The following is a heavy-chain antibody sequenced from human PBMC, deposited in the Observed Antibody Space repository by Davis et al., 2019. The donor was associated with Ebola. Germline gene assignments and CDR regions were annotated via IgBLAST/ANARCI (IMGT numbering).Heavy chain of an antibody. J-gene: IGHJ6*02. Sequence: GGSLRLSCAASGFTVSSNYMSWVRQAPGKGLEWVSVIYSGGSTYYADSVKGRFTISRDNAKTSLYLQMNSLRDEDTAVYYCARDRLVRFLQWPLGMDVWGQGTTVTVSS. CDR2: IYSGGST. CDR1: GFTVSSNY. CDR3: ARDRLVRFLQWPLGMDV. D-gene: IGHD3-3*01. V-gene: IGHV3-53*01.